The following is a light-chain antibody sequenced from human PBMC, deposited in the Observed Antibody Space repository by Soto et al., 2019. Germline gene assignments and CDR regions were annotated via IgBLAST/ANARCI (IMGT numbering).Light chain of an antibody. J-gene: IGKJ5*01. CDR3: QQRSNWPG. CDR1: QSVSSY. Sequence: EIVLTQSPATLSLSPGERATLSCRASQSVSSYLAWYQQKPGQAPRLLIYDASNRATGIPARFSGSGSGTDFPLPPSRLRPEDFAVYYCQQRSNWPGFGQGTRLEIK. V-gene: IGKV3-11*01. CDR2: DAS.